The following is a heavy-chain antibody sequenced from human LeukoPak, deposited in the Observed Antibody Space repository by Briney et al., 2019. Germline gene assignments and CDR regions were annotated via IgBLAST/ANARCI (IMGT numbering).Heavy chain of an antibody. CDR3: ATRSGYLPPY. CDR1: GFTITGYS. CDR2: ISSGSDYI. D-gene: IGHD2-15*01. V-gene: IGHV3-21*01. Sequence: SGGSLRLSCAASGFTITGYSMKWVRQAPGKGLEWVSSISSGSDYIYYADSVRGRFTISRENAKNSLYLQMNSLRVEDSALYYCATRSGYLPPYWGQGVLVTVS. J-gene: IGHJ4*02.